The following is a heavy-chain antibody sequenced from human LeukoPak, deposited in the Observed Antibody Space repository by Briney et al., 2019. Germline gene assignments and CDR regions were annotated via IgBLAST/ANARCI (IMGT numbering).Heavy chain of an antibody. V-gene: IGHV4-30-4*01. CDR3: ARYDSSGYYPFDY. CDR1: GGSISSGDYY. Sequence: SQTLSLTCTVSGGSISSGDYYWSWIRQPPGKGLEWIGYIYYSGSTYYNPSLKSRVTISVDTSKSQFSLKLSSVTAADTAVYYCARYDSSGYYPFDYWGQGTLVTVSS. CDR2: IYYSGST. D-gene: IGHD3-22*01. J-gene: IGHJ4*02.